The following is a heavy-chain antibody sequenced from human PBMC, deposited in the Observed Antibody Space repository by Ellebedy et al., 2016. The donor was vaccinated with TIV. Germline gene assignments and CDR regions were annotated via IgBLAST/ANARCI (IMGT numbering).Heavy chain of an antibody. Sequence: PGGSLRLSCAASGFNFRSYWMTWVRQAPGKGLEWVAKIRQEGDEIYYVESVKGRCTISRDNAKNSLFLQMNSLRVEDTAVYYCARRASYGDYAVQVNPWFDPWGQGTLVTVSS. V-gene: IGHV3-7*01. CDR2: IRQEGDEI. D-gene: IGHD4-17*01. CDR1: GFNFRSYW. J-gene: IGHJ5*02. CDR3: ARRASYGDYAVQVNPWFDP.